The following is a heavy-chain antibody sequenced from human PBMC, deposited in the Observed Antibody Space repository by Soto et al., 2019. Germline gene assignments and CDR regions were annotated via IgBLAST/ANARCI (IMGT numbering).Heavy chain of an antibody. CDR1: GFTFSSYA. CDR2: ISGSGGST. J-gene: IGHJ4*02. V-gene: IGHV3-23*01. CDR3: AKDIRGPNPFDY. Sequence: GGSLRLSCAASGFTFSSYAMSWVRQAPGKGLEWVSAISGSGGSTYYADSVKGRFTISRDNAKNTPYLQMNSLRAEDTAVYYCAKDIRGPNPFDYWGQGTLVTVSS.